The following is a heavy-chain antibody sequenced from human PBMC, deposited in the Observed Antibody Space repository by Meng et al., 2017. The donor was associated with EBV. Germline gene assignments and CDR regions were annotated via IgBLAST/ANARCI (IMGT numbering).Heavy chain of an antibody. J-gene: IGHJ4*02. D-gene: IGHD3-10*01. CDR3: ASESGRGFTPDY. CDR1: GGTFRSDA. Sequence: QVQLQESGAEVNKPGSSVKVSCRTSGGTFRSDAVSWVRQAPGQGLEWMGGLIPMSGAPHYAQKFQDRVTIIADESTSTHSMELNNLRFEDTAMYYCASESGRGFTPDYWGQGTLVTVSS. V-gene: IGHV1-69*01. CDR2: LIPMSGAP.